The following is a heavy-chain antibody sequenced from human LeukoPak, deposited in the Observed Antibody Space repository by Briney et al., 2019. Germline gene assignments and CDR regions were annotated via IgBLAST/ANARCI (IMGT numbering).Heavy chain of an antibody. Sequence: SETLSLTCTVSGGSISSGGYYWSWIRQHPGKGLEWIGYIYYSGSTYYNPSLKSRVTISVDTSKNQFSLKLSSVTAADTAVYYCARDHIVEVPAASVFRYYYYGMDVWGKGTTVTVSS. CDR3: ARDHIVEVPAASVFRYYYYGMDV. CDR1: GGSISSGGYY. V-gene: IGHV4-31*03. J-gene: IGHJ6*04. CDR2: IYYSGST. D-gene: IGHD2-2*01.